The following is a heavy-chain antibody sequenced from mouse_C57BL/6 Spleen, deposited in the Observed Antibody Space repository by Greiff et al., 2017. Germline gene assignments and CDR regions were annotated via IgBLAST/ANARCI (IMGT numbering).Heavy chain of an antibody. J-gene: IGHJ2*01. V-gene: IGHV1-64*01. CDR3: ARVSYDYDGDY. CDR2: IHPNSGST. D-gene: IGHD2-4*01. CDR1: GYTFTSYW. Sequence: QVQLQQPGAELVKPGASVKLSCKASGYTFTSYWMHWVKQRPGQGLEWIGMIHPNSGSTNYNEKFKSKATLTVDKSSSTAYMQLSSLTSEDSAVYYCARVSYDYDGDYWGQGTTLTVSS.